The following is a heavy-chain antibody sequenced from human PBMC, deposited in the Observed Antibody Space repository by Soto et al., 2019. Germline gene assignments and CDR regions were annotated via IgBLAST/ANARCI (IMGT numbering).Heavy chain of an antibody. D-gene: IGHD3-16*02. J-gene: IGHJ4*02. CDR2: MISTGSS. Sequence: PSESLSLTCAVSGASLTDASDFWGWIRHHPGSGLDGVGQMISTGSSTYNPSPKGPCTLSVEPSKNHFSLRLFSMTASYTAVYFCASRYXHLSAGYRYHESFYFDNWGPGTLVTVSS. V-gene: IGHV4-39*02. CDR1: GASLTDASDF. CDR3: ASRYXHLSAGYRYHESFYFDN.